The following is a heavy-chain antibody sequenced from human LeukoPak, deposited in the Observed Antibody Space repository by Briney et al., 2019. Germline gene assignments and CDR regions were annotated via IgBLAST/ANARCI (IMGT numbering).Heavy chain of an antibody. V-gene: IGHV3-64*02. Sequence: GGSLRLSCAASGFTFSTYAMHWVRQAPGKGLEHVSSISSGEVNTYYADSVRGRFTISRDNSKNTLYLHMGSLRAEDMAVYYCAREEAPVGGSSFDYWGQGTLVTVSS. CDR3: AREEAPVGGSSFDY. J-gene: IGHJ4*02. CDR2: ISSGEVNT. D-gene: IGHD1-26*01. CDR1: GFTFSTYA.